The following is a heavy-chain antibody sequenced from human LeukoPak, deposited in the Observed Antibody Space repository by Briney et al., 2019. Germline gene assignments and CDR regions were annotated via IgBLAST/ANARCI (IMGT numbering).Heavy chain of an antibody. CDR1: GGTFSSYA. D-gene: IGHD3-22*01. CDR3: ARALGHYYDSSGYPSYWYFDL. V-gene: IGHV1-69*04. J-gene: IGHJ2*01. CDR2: IIPIFGIA. Sequence: SVKVSCKASGGTFSSYAISWVRHAPGQGLEWMGRIIPIFGIANYAQKFQGRVTITADKSTSTAYMELSSLRSEDTAVYYCARALGHYYDSSGYPSYWYFDLWGRGTLVTVSS.